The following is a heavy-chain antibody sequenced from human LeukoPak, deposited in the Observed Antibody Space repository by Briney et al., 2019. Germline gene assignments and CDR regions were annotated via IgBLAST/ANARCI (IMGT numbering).Heavy chain of an antibody. D-gene: IGHD2-2*01. J-gene: IGHJ4*02. CDR3: ARFKSGPGCSSASCTDFDY. Sequence: SETLSLTCTVSGGSISGSYWSWIRQPPGKGLEWIGYIYYSGSTNYNPSLKSRVTISVDTSRNQFSLKVRSVTAADTAVYYCARFKSGPGCSSASCTDFDYWGQGTLVTVSS. CDR1: GGSISGSY. CDR2: IYYSGST. V-gene: IGHV4-59*08.